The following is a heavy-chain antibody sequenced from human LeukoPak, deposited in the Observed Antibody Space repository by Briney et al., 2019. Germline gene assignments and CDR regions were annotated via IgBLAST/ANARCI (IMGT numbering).Heavy chain of an antibody. J-gene: IGHJ6*03. V-gene: IGHV3-21*01. CDR1: GFTLSTYS. CDR3: ARGSSSWFYYMDV. CDR2: ISSSSSYI. D-gene: IGHD6-13*01. Sequence: PGGSLRLSCAASGFTLSTYSMNWVRQAPGKRLEWVSSISSSSSYIYDADSVKGRFSISRDNAKNSLYLQMNSLRAEDTAVYYCARGSSSWFYYMDVWGKGTTVTVSS.